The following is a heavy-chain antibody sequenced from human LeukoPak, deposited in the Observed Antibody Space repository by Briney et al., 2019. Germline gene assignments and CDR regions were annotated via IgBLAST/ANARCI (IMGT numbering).Heavy chain of an antibody. CDR1: GGSISSYY. J-gene: IGHJ4*02. CDR2: IYYSGST. Sequence: KPSGTLSLTCTVSGGSISSYYWSWIRQPPGKGLEWIGYIYYSGSTNYNPSLKSRVTISVDTSKNQFSLKLSSVTAADTAVYYCARDKYNWNDGYFDYWGQGSLVTVSS. V-gene: IGHV4-59*01. D-gene: IGHD1-20*01. CDR3: ARDKYNWNDGYFDY.